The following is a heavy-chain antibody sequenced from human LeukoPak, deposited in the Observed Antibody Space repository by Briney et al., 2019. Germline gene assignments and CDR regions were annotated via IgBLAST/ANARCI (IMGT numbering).Heavy chain of an antibody. D-gene: IGHD3-9*01. Sequence: PGRSLRLSCTASGFTFGDYAMSWFRQAPGKGLEWVGFIRSKAYGGTTEYAASVKGRFTISRGDSKSIAYLQMNSLKTEDTAVYYCTRDDWDSPEPTLDYWGQGTLVTVSS. CDR2: IRSKAYGGTT. J-gene: IGHJ4*02. CDR1: GFTFGDYA. CDR3: TRDDWDSPEPTLDY. V-gene: IGHV3-49*03.